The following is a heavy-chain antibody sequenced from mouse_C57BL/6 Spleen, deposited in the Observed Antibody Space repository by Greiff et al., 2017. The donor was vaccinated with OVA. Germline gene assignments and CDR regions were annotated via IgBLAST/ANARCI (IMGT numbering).Heavy chain of an antibody. CDR2: ILPGSGST. D-gene: IGHD2-4*01. J-gene: IGHJ3*01. Sequence: QVKLQQSGAELMKPGASVKLSCKATGYTFTGYWIAWVKQRPGHGLEWIGEILPGSGSTNYNEKVKGKATFTADTSTNTAYMQLSSLTTEDSSIYYCARSNYDYAWFAYWGQGTLGTVSA. CDR3: ARSNYDYAWFAY. V-gene: IGHV1-9*01. CDR1: GYTFTGYW.